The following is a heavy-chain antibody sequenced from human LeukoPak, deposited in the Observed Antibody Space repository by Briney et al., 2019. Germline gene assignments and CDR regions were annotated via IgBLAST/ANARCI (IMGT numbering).Heavy chain of an antibody. Sequence: GSLRLSCAASGFSFRDYWMSWVRQAPGKGLEWVADIEPDGSGKTYVDSVKGRFTISRDNAQQSLYLQMDTLTAEDTAVYYCVTSWVRQERDFWGQGTLVTVSS. CDR1: GFSFRDYW. D-gene: IGHD3-10*01. J-gene: IGHJ4*02. CDR2: IEPDGSGK. CDR3: VTSWVRQERDF. V-gene: IGHV3-7*01.